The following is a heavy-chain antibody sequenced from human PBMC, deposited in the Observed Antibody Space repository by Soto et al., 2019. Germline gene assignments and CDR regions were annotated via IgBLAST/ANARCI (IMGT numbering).Heavy chain of an antibody. V-gene: IGHV1-18*01. CDR1: GYTFTSYG. J-gene: IGHJ4*02. Sequence: QVQLVQSGAEVKKPGASVKVSCKASGYTFTSYGISWVRQAPGQGLERMGWISAYNGNTNYAQKLQGRVTMATDTSTNTAYMQLRSLRSDDTSVYYCARESYDDSSGCLDYWGQGTLVTVSS. CDR3: ARESYDDSSGCLDY. CDR2: ISAYNGNT. D-gene: IGHD3-22*01.